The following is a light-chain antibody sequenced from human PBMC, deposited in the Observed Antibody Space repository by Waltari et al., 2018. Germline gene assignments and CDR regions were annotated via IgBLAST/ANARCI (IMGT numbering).Light chain of an antibody. CDR3: QLWDSSSDHVL. CDR1: NIGGKR. Sequence: SFVLTQPPSVSVAPGKTARITCGGNNIGGKRVLWYQQKPGQAPVLVIYYDNDRPSGIPERFSGSNSGNTATLTITRVEAGDEAAYYCQLWDSSSDHVLFGGGTKLTVL. CDR2: YDN. J-gene: IGLJ2*01. V-gene: IGLV3-21*04.